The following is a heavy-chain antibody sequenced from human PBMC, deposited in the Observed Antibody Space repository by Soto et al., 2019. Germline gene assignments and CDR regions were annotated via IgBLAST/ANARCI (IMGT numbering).Heavy chain of an antibody. D-gene: IGHD5-12*01. CDR3: ARVGKWLPHYYGMDV. CDR2: IIPIFGTA. V-gene: IGHV1-69*06. CDR1: GGTFSSYA. J-gene: IGHJ6*02. Sequence: QVQLVQSGAEVKKPGSSVKVSCKASGGTFSSYAISWVRQAPGQGLEWMGGIIPIFGTANYAQKFQGRVTMTTDTSTSTAYMELRSLRSDDTAVYYCARVGKWLPHYYGMDVWGQGTTVTVSS.